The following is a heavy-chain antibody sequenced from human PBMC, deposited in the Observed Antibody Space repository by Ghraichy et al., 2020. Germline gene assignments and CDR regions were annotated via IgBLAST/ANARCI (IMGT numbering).Heavy chain of an antibody. CDR3: VKVFSSPGPFDH. J-gene: IGHJ4*02. CDR1: GFTFSSYA. Sequence: GGSLRLSCSASGFTFSSYAMYWVRQAPGKGLEYVSAISGNGGSTFYAHSVKGRFTISRDNSKNTLYLQMSSLRVEDTALYYCVKVFSSPGPFDHWGQGTLVTVSS. CDR2: ISGNGGST. D-gene: IGHD2/OR15-2a*01. V-gene: IGHV3-64D*06.